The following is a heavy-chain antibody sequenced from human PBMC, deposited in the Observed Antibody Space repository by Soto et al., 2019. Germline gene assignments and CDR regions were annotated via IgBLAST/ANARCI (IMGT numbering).Heavy chain of an antibody. CDR2: ISNGGDYT. V-gene: IGHV3-23*01. CDR3: AKDYGPLGRSDSYFDV. CDR1: GYKFSNYA. Sequence: EVQLLEAGGGLVQPGGSLRLSCAASGYKFSNYAMTWVRQAPGTGLEWVSCISNGGDYTYDADAVKGRVTISRDKSKNNIYMNMNGLRANYTAVEYCAKDYGPLGRSDSYFDVWGRGTLVTVSP. J-gene: IGHJ2*01. D-gene: IGHD1-26*01.